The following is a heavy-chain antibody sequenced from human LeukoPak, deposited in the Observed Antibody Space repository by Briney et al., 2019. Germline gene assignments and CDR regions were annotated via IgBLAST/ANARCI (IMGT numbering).Heavy chain of an antibody. CDR2: INHSGST. CDR1: SGSISRYY. J-gene: IGHJ4*02. CDR3: ARRGRRLLWFGESPFDY. Sequence: SETLSLTCTVSSGSISRYYWSWIRQPPGKGLEWIGEINHSGSTNYNPSLKSRVTISVDTSKNQFSLKLSSVTAADTAVYYCARRGRRLLWFGESPFDYWGQGTLVTVSS. V-gene: IGHV4-34*01. D-gene: IGHD3-10*01.